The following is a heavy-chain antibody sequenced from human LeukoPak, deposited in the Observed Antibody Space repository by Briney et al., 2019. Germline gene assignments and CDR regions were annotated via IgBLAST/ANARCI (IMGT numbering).Heavy chain of an antibody. J-gene: IGHJ4*02. V-gene: IGHV3-30*02. CDR1: GFTFSNYG. CDR2: IRYDGSNE. CDR3: AKGDYGDYVHYFDY. D-gene: IGHD4-17*01. Sequence: GGSLRLSCAASGFTFSNYGMHWVRQAPAKGLEWVAFIRYDGSNEYYVDSVKGRFTISRDNSKNTLYLQMNSLRAEDTAVFYCAKGDYGDYVHYFDYWGQGTLVTVSS.